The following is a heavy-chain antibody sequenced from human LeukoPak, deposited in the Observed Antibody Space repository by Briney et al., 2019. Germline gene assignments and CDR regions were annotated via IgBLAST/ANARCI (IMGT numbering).Heavy chain of an antibody. Sequence: ASVKVSCKASGYTFTSYGISWVRQAPGQGLEWMGWISAYNGNTNYAQKLQGRVTMTTDTSTSTAYMELRSLRSDDTAVYYCASWGYCSGGSCYLSNDYWGQGTLVTVSS. CDR2: ISAYNGNT. J-gene: IGHJ4*02. CDR1: GYTFTSYG. V-gene: IGHV1-18*01. CDR3: ASWGYCSGGSCYLSNDY. D-gene: IGHD2-15*01.